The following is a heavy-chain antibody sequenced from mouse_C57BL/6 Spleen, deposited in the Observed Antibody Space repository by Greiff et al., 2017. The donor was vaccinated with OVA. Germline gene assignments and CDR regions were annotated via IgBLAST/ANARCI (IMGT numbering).Heavy chain of an antibody. D-gene: IGHD2-4*01. CDR3: TRDRGDYDVEDY. CDR2: ISSGGDYI. J-gene: IGHJ4*01. V-gene: IGHV5-9-1*02. CDR1: GLTFSSYA. Sequence: EVKLVESGEGLVKPGGSLKLSCAASGLTFSSYAMSWVRQTPEKRLEWVAYISSGGDYIYYADTVKGRFTISRDNARNTLYLQMSSLKSEDTAMYYCTRDRGDYDVEDYWGQGTSVTVSS.